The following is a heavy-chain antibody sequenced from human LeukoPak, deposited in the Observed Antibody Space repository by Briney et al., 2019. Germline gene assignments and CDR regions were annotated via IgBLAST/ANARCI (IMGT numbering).Heavy chain of an antibody. Sequence: ASVKVSCKASGYTFTSYYMHWVLQAPGQGLGWMGIINPSGGSTSYTQKFQGRVTMTRDMSTSTVYMELSSLRSEDTAVYYCARGLDCYDSSGFTGFDYWGQGTLVTVSS. D-gene: IGHD3-22*01. V-gene: IGHV1-46*01. J-gene: IGHJ4*02. CDR2: INPSGGST. CDR3: ARGLDCYDSSGFTGFDY. CDR1: GYTFTSYY.